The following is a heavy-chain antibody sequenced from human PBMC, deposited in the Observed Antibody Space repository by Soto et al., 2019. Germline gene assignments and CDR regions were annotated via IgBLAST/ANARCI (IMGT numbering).Heavy chain of an antibody. CDR1: GDSISSGTHY. V-gene: IGHV4-31*03. D-gene: IGHD6-19*01. CDR3: ARARPAVAGKNGLGWYFDL. Sequence: PSETLSLTCTVSGDSISSGTHYWNWIRQHPGKGLEWIGYISSSGNSYYSPSLKSRVFVSVDTSKNLFSLKLSSVTAADTAVYYCARARPAVAGKNGLGWYFDLWGRGTLVTVSS. CDR2: ISSSGNS. J-gene: IGHJ2*01.